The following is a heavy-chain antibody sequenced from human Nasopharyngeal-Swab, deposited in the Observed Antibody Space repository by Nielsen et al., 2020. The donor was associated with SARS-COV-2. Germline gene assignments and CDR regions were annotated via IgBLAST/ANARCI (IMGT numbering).Heavy chain of an antibody. D-gene: IGHD3-10*01. CDR3: AKSGDSYGSGSFYSWFDP. CDR2: ISWNSGSI. CDR1: GFTFDDYA. V-gene: IGHV3-9*01. J-gene: IGHJ5*02. Sequence: GGSLRLSCAASGFTFDDYAMHCVRQAPGKGLEWVSGISWNSGSIGYADSVKGRFTISRDNAKNSLYLQMNSLRAEDTALYYCAKSGDSYGSGSFYSWFDPWGQGTLVTVSS.